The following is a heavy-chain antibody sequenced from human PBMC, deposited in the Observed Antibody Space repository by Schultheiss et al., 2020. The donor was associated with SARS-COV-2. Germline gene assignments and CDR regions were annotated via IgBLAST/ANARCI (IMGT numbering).Heavy chain of an antibody. D-gene: IGHD6-6*01. CDR1: GASFSNDN. V-gene: IGHV4-59*01. Sequence: SQTLSLTCAVYGASFSNDNWSWIRQPPGKGLEYIGYIYYSGSTNYNPSLKSRVTISVDTSKNQFSLKLSSVTAADTAVYYCARDGTSKYSSSSSDLYYYGMDVWGQGTTVTVSS. CDR3: ARDGTSKYSSSSSDLYYYGMDV. J-gene: IGHJ6*02. CDR2: IYYSGST.